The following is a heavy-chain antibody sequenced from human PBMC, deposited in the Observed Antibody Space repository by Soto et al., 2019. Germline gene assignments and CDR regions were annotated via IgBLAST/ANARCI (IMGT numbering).Heavy chain of an antibody. Sequence: GESLKISCKGSGYSFTSYWIGWVRQMPGKGLEWMGIIYPGDSDTRYSPSFQGQVTISADKSISTAYLQWSSLKASDTAMYYCARRYCSGGSCYQGWFDPWGQGTLVTVSS. J-gene: IGHJ5*02. CDR1: GYSFTSYW. CDR3: ARRYCSGGSCYQGWFDP. V-gene: IGHV5-51*01. CDR2: IYPGDSDT. D-gene: IGHD2-15*01.